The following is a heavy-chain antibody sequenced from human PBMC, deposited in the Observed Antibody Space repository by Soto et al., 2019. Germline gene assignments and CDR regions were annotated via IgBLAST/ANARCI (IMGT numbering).Heavy chain of an antibody. CDR1: GGSFSVYY. D-gene: IGHD6-6*01. CDR2: INHSGST. V-gene: IGHV4-34*01. J-gene: IGHJ4*02. CDR3: ARGVSSSPPFFDY. Sequence: PSETLSLTCAVYGGSFSVYYWSWIRQPPGKGLEWIGEINHSGSTNYNPSLKSRVTISVDTSKNQFSLKLSSVTAADTAVYYCARGVSSSPPFFDYWGQETLVTVSS.